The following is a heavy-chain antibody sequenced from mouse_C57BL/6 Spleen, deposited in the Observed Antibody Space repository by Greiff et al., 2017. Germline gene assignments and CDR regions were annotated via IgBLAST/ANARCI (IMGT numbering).Heavy chain of an antibody. CDR2: ISSGSSTI. D-gene: IGHD2-12*01. V-gene: IGHV5-17*01. CDR3: ARPTTGGWFAY. J-gene: IGHJ3*01. Sequence: EVKLMESGGGLVKPGGSLKLSCAASGFTFSDYGMHWVLQAPEKGLEWVAYISSGSSTIYYADTVKGRFTISSDNAKNTLFLQMTSLRSEDTAMSYCARPTTGGWFAYWGQGTLVTVSA. CDR1: GFTFSDYG.